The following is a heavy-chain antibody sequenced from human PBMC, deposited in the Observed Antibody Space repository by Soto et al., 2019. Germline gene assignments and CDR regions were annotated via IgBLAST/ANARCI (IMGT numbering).Heavy chain of an antibody. CDR3: ATEMGATQGTFDN. J-gene: IGHJ4*02. Sequence: GGSLRLSCVVSVFPFGANAMSWVRQAPGKGLEWVSGLSNTGRRTSYADSVKGRFNISRDKSENTVYLQMNSLRVEDTAVYYCATEMGATQGTFDNWGQGTLVTVSS. D-gene: IGHD1-26*01. CDR1: VFPFGANA. V-gene: IGHV3-23*01. CDR2: LSNTGRRT.